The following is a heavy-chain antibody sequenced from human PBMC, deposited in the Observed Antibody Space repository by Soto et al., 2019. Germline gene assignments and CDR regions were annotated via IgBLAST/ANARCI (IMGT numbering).Heavy chain of an antibody. CDR3: ARGRGNSAVITTFDY. CDR2: IIPIFGSA. Sequence: ASVKVSCKSSGGVFSSFGLSWVRQAPGRGLEWMGGIIPIFGSANYAQKFQGRVTITADDSTSTVYMELSSLRSEDTALYYCARGRGNSAVITTFDYWGQGTLVTVSS. D-gene: IGHD3-16*01. CDR1: GGVFSSFG. J-gene: IGHJ4*02. V-gene: IGHV1-69*13.